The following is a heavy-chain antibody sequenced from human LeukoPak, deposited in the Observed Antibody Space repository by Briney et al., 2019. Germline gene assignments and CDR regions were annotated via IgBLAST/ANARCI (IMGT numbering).Heavy chain of an antibody. CDR3: ASLDTAKQPLANH. D-gene: IGHD5-18*01. Sequence: GGSLRLSCTASGFTFDDYGMSWVRQAPGKGLEWVSGINWNGGRTGYADSVKGRFTISKDSAKNSLYLQMNSLRVEDTAMYYCASLDTAKQPLANHWGQGTLVTVSS. CDR2: INWNGGRT. V-gene: IGHV3-20*04. J-gene: IGHJ5*02. CDR1: GFTFDDYG.